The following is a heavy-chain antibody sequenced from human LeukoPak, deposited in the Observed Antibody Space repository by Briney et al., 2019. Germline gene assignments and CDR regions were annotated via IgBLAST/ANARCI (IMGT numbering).Heavy chain of an antibody. D-gene: IGHD5-24*01. CDR2: FDPEDGET. CDR1: GYTLTELS. J-gene: IGHJ4*02. CDR3: ATRRDGYNYLGY. V-gene: IGHV1-24*01. Sequence: ASVKVSCKASGYTLTELSMHWVPQAPGKGLEWRGGFDPEDGETIYAQKFQGRVTMTEDTSTDTAYMELSSLGSEDTAVYYCATRRDGYNYLGYWGRGTLVTVSS.